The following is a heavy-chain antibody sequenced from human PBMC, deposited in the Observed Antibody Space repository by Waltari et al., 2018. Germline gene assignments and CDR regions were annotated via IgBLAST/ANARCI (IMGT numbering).Heavy chain of an antibody. CDR1: GGSISSSSYY. CDR3: ARLVGSLVIDY. CDR2: IHSSGST. V-gene: IGHV4-39*07. Sequence: QLQLQESGPGLVKPSETLSLICNVSGGSISSSSYYWGWIRQPPGKGLEWIGRIHSSGSTYYTPSRKSRVTISVDTSKNQFSLKLSSVTAADTAVYYCARLVGSLVIDYWGQGTLVTVSS. J-gene: IGHJ4*02. D-gene: IGHD3-16*01.